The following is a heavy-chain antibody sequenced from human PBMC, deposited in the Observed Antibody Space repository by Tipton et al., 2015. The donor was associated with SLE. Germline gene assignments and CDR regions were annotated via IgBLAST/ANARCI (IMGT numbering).Heavy chain of an antibody. D-gene: IGHD6-19*01. CDR3: ARASSGSAQRHWYFDL. J-gene: IGHJ2*01. Sequence: TLSLTCTVSGGSISSSSHYWGWIRQPPGKGLEWIGYLFYSGNSNYNPSLKGRVTISADTSKNHFSLKLTSVTAADTAVYYCARASSGSAQRHWYFDLWGRGTLVTVSS. V-gene: IGHV4-61*03. CDR1: GGSISSSSHY. CDR2: LFYSGNS.